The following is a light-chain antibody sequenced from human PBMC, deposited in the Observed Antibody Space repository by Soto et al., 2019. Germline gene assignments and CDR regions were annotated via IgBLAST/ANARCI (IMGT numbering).Light chain of an antibody. CDR3: QLFGSSPLYT. V-gene: IGKV3-20*01. Sequence: EIVLTQSPGTLSLSPGERATLSCRASQSVSSTYLAWYQQTPGQAPRLLIYGTSSRATGIPDRFSGSGSGTDFTLTISRLDPEDFAVYYCQLFGSSPLYTFGQGTKVEIK. CDR2: GTS. CDR1: QSVSSTY. J-gene: IGKJ2*01.